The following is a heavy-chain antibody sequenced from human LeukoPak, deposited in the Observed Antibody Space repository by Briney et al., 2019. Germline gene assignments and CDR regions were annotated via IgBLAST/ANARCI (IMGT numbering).Heavy chain of an antibody. J-gene: IGHJ4*02. Sequence: GGALRLSCAASGFTFSSYAMSWVRQAPGKGLEWVSAISGSGGSTYYADSVKGRFTISRDNSKNTLYLQMNSLRAEDTAVYYCAKGPYAGVYYFDYWGQGTLVTVSS. CDR2: ISGSGGST. CDR1: GFTFSSYA. D-gene: IGHD2-2*01. CDR3: AKGPYAGVYYFDY. V-gene: IGHV3-23*01.